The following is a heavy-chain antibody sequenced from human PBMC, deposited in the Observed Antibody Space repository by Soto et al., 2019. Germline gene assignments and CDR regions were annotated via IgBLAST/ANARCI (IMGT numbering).Heavy chain of an antibody. D-gene: IGHD2-2*01. CDR2: MNPIFDTA. V-gene: IGHV1-69*13. CDR1: GYTFTSYD. Sequence: SVKVSCKASGYTFTSYDMNWVRQATGQGLEWMGWMNPIFDTANYAQKFQGRVTITADESTSTAYMELSSLRSEDTAVYYCARHDCISTSCYYYYYYSMDVWGQGTTVTVSS. CDR3: ARHDCISTSCYYYYYYSMDV. J-gene: IGHJ6*02.